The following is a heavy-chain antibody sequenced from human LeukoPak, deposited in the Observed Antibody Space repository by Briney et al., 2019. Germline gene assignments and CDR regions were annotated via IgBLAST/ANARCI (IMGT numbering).Heavy chain of an antibody. Sequence: PSETLSLTCTVSGVSISSSNSYWGWIRQPPGKGLEWIGSIYYSGNTYYNASLKSQVSISIDTSKNQFSLTVHSVTAADTAIYYCARGSFLGDYGSHYYMDVWGKGTTVTVSS. V-gene: IGHV4-39*07. D-gene: IGHD4-17*01. CDR3: ARGSFLGDYGSHYYMDV. J-gene: IGHJ6*03. CDR2: IYYSGNT. CDR1: GVSISSSNSY.